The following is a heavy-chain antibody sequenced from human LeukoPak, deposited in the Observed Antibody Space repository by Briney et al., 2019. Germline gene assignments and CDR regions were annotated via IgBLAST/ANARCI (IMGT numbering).Heavy chain of an antibody. CDR1: GFTFSDSY. V-gene: IGHV3-11*01. CDR3: ARVGGLKVPAAIDRQTTPSRRSWFDP. CDR2: ITSGGSAT. D-gene: IGHD2-2*02. J-gene: IGHJ5*02. Sequence: PGGSLRLSCAASGFTFSDSYMTWIRQAPGMGLEWLAYITSGGSATFFADSVRGRFTISRDNAKTSLFLHMSSLRPEDTAVYYCARVGGLKVPAAIDRQTTPSRRSWFDPWGQGTLVTVSS.